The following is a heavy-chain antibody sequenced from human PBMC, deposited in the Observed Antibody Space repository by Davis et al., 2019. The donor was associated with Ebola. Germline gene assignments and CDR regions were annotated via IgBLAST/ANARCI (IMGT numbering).Heavy chain of an antibody. Sequence: ASVKVSCKASGYTFTSYGISWVRQAPGQGLEWMGWINAGNGNTKYSQKFQGRVTMTEDTSTDTAYMELSSLRSEDTAVYYCATRFRDIVVVPADSFYYYYYGMDVWGQGTTVTVSS. CDR1: GYTFTSYG. V-gene: IGHV1-18*01. CDR2: INAGNGNT. CDR3: ATRFRDIVVVPADSFYYYYYGMDV. J-gene: IGHJ6*02. D-gene: IGHD2-2*01.